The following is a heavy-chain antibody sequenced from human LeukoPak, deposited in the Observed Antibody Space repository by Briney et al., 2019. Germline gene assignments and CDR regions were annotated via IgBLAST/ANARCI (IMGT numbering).Heavy chain of an antibody. J-gene: IGHJ4*02. CDR2: IYYRGST. V-gene: IGHV4-31*03. CDR3: ARAPNALQYFDWLLAVHFGY. Sequence: LSLTCTVSGGSISSGGYYWSWIRQHPGKGLEWIGYIYYRGSTYYTPSLKSRVTISVDTSKNQFSLKLSSVTAADTAVYYCARAPNALQYFDWLLAVHFGYGGQGTLVIVSA. D-gene: IGHD3-9*01. CDR1: GGSISSGGYY.